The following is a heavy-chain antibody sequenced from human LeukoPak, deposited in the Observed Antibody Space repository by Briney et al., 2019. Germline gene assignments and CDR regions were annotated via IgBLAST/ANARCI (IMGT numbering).Heavy chain of an antibody. D-gene: IGHD6-13*01. CDR2: IYSGDRT. Sequence: PGGSLRLSCAASGFTVSSNYMTWVPQAPAKGLEWVSVIYSGDRTYYADSVKDRFIISRDNSKNTLYLQMNSLRAEDTAVYYCARESPGYSGSWYAFDYWGQGTLVTVSS. V-gene: IGHV3-66*01. CDR3: ARESPGYSGSWYAFDY. J-gene: IGHJ4*02. CDR1: GFTVSSNY.